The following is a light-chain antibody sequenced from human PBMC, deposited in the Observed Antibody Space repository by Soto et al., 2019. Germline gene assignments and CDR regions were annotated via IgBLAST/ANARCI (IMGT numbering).Light chain of an antibody. CDR1: QSLLHSNGYNY. Sequence: DLVMTQSPLSLPVTPGEPASISCRSSQSLLHSNGYNYLDWYLQKSGQSPQLLIYLGSTRASGVPGRFNGSGSGTDFTLKIRRVEAEDVGVYYCMQPLHTPWTFGQGTKVEIK. CDR2: LGS. V-gene: IGKV2-28*01. CDR3: MQPLHTPWT. J-gene: IGKJ1*01.